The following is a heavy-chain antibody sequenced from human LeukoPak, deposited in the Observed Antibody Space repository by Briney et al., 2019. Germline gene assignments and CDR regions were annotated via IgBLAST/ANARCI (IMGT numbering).Heavy chain of an antibody. Sequence: PGGSLRLSCAASGFTFSTYSMNWVRQAPGKGLEWVASISISSSYRNYADSVKGRFTISRDNAKNSLYLQMDSLRAEDTAVYFCARDYDYDSSGYYSGFDYWGQGTLDTVSS. CDR1: GFTFSTYS. J-gene: IGHJ4*02. CDR2: ISISSSYR. V-gene: IGHV3-21*01. D-gene: IGHD3-22*01. CDR3: ARDYDYDSSGYYSGFDY.